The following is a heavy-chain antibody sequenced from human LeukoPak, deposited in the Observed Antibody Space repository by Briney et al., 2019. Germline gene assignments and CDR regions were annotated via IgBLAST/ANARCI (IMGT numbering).Heavy chain of an antibody. CDR2: IKEDGSSK. CDR3: ARERVATASAFDL. Sequence: GGPLRLSCAASGFSFSIYWMSWVRQAPGRGLEWVANIKEDGSSKYYVDSVKGRFTISRDNAKKSLYLEMNSLRAEDTAVYYCARERVATASAFDLWGQGTMVTVSS. J-gene: IGHJ3*01. V-gene: IGHV3-7*01. CDR1: GFSFSIYW. D-gene: IGHD4-23*01.